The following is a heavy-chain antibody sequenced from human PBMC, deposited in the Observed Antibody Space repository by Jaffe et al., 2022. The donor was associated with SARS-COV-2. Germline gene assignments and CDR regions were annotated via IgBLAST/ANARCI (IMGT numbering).Heavy chain of an antibody. J-gene: IGHJ4*02. CDR3: AKGWESSGFHYTRGGYFDY. V-gene: IGHV3-23*04. D-gene: IGHD3-22*01. CDR2: ITGSGDTT. CDR1: GFPFATYG. Sequence: EVQLVESGGGLVRPGGSLRLSCAASGFPFATYGMSWVRQAPGKGLEWVSTITGSGDTTYYADSVKGRFTVSRDKSKNTLFLQMNSLRAEDTAVYYCAKGWESSGFHYTRGGYFDYWGQGSLVTVSS.